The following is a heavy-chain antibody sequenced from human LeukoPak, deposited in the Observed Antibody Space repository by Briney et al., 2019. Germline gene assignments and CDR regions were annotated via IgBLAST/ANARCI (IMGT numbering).Heavy chain of an antibody. J-gene: IGHJ3*02. D-gene: IGHD3-22*01. CDR2: INPNSGGT. Sequence: ASVKVSCKASGYTFTGYYMHWVRQAPGQGLGWMGWINPNSGGTNYAQKFQGRVTMTRDTSISTAYMELSRLRSDDTAVYYCASLVSGVVITSGDAFDIWGQGTMVTVSS. CDR1: GYTFTGYY. V-gene: IGHV1-2*02. CDR3: ASLVSGVVITSGDAFDI.